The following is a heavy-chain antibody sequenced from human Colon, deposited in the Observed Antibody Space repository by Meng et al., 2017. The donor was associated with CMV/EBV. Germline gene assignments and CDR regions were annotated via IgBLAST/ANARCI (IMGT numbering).Heavy chain of an antibody. Sequence: GGSLRLSCAAGGFGFSKYEMNWLRQAPGKGLEWISYISSSGSSKYYADSVEGRFTISRDNAKSSLYLEMTGLRGEDTAVYYCTRRQNYDILTGYGANYYYGMDVWGQGTTVTVSS. V-gene: IGHV3-48*03. CDR1: GFGFSKYE. D-gene: IGHD3-9*01. CDR2: ISSSGSSK. CDR3: TRRQNYDILTGYGANYYYGMDV. J-gene: IGHJ6*02.